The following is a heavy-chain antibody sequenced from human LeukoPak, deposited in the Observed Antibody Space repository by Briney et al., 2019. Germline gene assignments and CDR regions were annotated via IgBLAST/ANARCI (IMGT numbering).Heavy chain of an antibody. Sequence: SETLSLTCTVSGGSTSSYYWSWIRQPAGKGLEWIGRIYTSGSTNYNPSLKSRVTMSVDTSKNQFSLKLSSVTAADTAVYYCARDQGQVAVAGTCWFDPWGQGTLVTVSS. D-gene: IGHD6-19*01. J-gene: IGHJ5*02. V-gene: IGHV4-4*07. CDR3: ARDQGQVAVAGTCWFDP. CDR2: IYTSGST. CDR1: GGSTSSYY.